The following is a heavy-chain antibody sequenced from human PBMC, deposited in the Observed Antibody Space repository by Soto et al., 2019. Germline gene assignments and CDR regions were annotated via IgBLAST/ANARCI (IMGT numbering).Heavy chain of an antibody. CDR1: GYTFTSYG. V-gene: IGHV1-18*01. D-gene: IGHD1-26*01. Sequence: QVQLVQSGAEVKKPGASVKVSCKASGYTFTSYGISWVRQAPGQGLEWMGWNSAYNGNTNYAQKLQGRVTMTTDTSTSTGYMELRSLRSDDTAVYYCARDKRGSDHSYYYYYGMDVWGQGTTVTVSS. J-gene: IGHJ6*02. CDR3: ARDKRGSDHSYYYYYGMDV. CDR2: NSAYNGNT.